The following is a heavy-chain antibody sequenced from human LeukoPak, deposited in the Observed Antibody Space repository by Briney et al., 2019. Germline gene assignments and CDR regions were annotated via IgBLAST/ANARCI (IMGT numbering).Heavy chain of an antibody. CDR2: ISSSGSSV. CDR3: ARAYHDAFDI. J-gene: IGHJ3*02. D-gene: IGHD2-2*01. CDR1: GITFSDYY. Sequence: GGSLRLSCAASGITFSDYYMGWIRQAPGKGLEWVSYISSSGSSVYYAESLKGRFTISRDNTKNSLYLQMNSPRAEDTAAYYCARAYHDAFDIWGQGTMVTVSS. V-gene: IGHV3-11*04.